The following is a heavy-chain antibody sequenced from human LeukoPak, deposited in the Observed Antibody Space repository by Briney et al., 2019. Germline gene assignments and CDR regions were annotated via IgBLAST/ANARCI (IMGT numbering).Heavy chain of an antibody. CDR3: ARGTEYSSSSDHFQH. CDR2: ISYDGSNK. Sequence: GGSLRLSCAASGFTFSSYAMSWVRQAPGKGLEWVAVISYDGSNKYYADSVKGRFTISRDNSKNTLYLQMNSLRAEDTAVYYCARGTEYSSSSDHFQHWGQGTLVTVSS. V-gene: IGHV3-30-3*01. CDR1: GFTFSSYA. D-gene: IGHD6-6*01. J-gene: IGHJ1*01.